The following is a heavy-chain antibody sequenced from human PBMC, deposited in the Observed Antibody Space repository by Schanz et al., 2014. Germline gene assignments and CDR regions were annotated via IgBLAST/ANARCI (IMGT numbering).Heavy chain of an antibody. D-gene: IGHD5-12*01. Sequence: EVQLVESGGGLIQPGGSLRLSCAVSGFTVSTNYMSWVRQAPGKGLEWVSSLYIGGGSTRYADSVKGRFIISRDSSKNTLFLQMNSLRADDTAVYCCARDEGRDGYNLAFDVWGQGTLVTVSS. CDR1: GFTVSTNY. CDR2: LYIGGGST. V-gene: IGHV3-53*01. J-gene: IGHJ3*01. CDR3: ARDEGRDGYNLAFDV.